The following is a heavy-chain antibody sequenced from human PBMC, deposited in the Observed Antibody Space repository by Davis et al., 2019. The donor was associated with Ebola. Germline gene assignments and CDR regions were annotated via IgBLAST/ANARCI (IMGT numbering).Heavy chain of an antibody. D-gene: IGHD1-1*01. CDR2: INPHNGNT. CDR3: ARAQFPTTSDH. CDR1: GYTFTNYG. Sequence: AASVKVSRKASGYTFTNYGITWVRQPPGQGLERMGWINPHNGNTNYGQNVQGRVIMTSDTATTTAYMEVGSLRSDHTAVYYCARAQFPTTSDHWGQGTLVTVSS. J-gene: IGHJ4*02. V-gene: IGHV1-18*04.